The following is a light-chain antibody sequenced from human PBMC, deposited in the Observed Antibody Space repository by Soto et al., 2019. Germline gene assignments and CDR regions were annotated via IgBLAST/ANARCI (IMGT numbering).Light chain of an antibody. CDR2: KVS. Sequence: DVVMTQSPLSLPVTLGQPASISCRSSQGLVYSDGNIYLNWFQQRPGQSPRRLIYKVSNRGSGVPDRFSGSGSGTDFTLKISRVEAEDVGVYFCMQGTHWPITFGQGTRLEIK. CDR3: MQGTHWPIT. J-gene: IGKJ5*01. V-gene: IGKV2-30*01. CDR1: QGLVYSDGNIY.